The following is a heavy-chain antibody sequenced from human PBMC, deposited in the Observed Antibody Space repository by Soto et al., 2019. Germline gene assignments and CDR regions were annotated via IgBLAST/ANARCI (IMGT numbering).Heavy chain of an antibody. J-gene: IGHJ4*02. V-gene: IGHV4-30-2*02. Sequence: PSETLSLTCAVSGGSISSGGYSWSWIRQPPGKGLEWIGYIYHSGSTYYNPSLKSRVTISVDRSKNQFSLKLSSVTAADTAVYYCARLPMITSGGVIVFRDYWGRGTLVTVSS. CDR2: IYHSGST. CDR3: ARLPMITSGGVIVFRDY. CDR1: GGSISSGGYS. D-gene: IGHD3-16*02.